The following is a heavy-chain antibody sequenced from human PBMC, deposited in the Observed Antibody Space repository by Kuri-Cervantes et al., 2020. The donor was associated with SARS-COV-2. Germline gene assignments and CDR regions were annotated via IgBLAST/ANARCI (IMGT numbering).Heavy chain of an antibody. CDR2: IYYSGST. Sequence: GSLRLSCTVSGGSISSYYWSWIRQPPGKGLEWIGYIYYSGSTNYNPSLKSRVTISVDTSKNQFSLKLSSVTAADTAVYYCARSIPTTYYYGSGSRKRAPYYYYYMDVWGKGTTVTVSS. CDR3: ARSIPTTYYYGSGSRKRAPYYYYYMDV. CDR1: GGSISSYY. D-gene: IGHD3-10*01. V-gene: IGHV4-59*01. J-gene: IGHJ6*03.